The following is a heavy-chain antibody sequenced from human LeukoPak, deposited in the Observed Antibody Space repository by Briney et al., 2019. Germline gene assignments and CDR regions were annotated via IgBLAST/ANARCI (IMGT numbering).Heavy chain of an antibody. CDR3: ASPEVSSRDDSSGYYFDY. Sequence: SVKVSCKASGGTFSTYAISWVRQAPGQGLEWMGGIIPIFGTANYAQKFQGRVTITTDESTSTAYMELSSLRSEDTAVYYCASPEVSSRDDSSGYYFDYWGQGTLVTVSS. CDR2: IIPIFGTA. V-gene: IGHV1-69*05. CDR1: GGTFSTYA. J-gene: IGHJ4*02. D-gene: IGHD3-22*01.